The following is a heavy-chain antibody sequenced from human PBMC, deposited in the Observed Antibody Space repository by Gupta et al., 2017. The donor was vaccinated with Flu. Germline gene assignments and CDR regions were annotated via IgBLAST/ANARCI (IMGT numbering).Heavy chain of an antibody. CDR2: IYSGGST. CDR1: GFTVSSNY. J-gene: IGHJ6*02. CDR3: ARGYSSGWYYYYGMDV. Sequence: EVQLVESGGGLVQPGGSLRLSCAASGFTVSSNYMSWVRQAPGKGLEWVSVIYSGGSTYYADSVKGRFTISRDNSKNTLYLQMNSLRAEDTAVYYCARGYSSGWYYYYGMDVWGQGTTVTVSS. V-gene: IGHV3-66*02. D-gene: IGHD6-19*01.